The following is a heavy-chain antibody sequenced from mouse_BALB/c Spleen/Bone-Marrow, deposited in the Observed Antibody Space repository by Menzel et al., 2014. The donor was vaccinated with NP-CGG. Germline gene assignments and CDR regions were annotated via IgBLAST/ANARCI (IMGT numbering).Heavy chain of an antibody. J-gene: IGHJ4*01. CDR3: TIRYYAMDY. CDR1: GYTFTRYT. CDR2: IIPNSGYS. Sequence: VQLQQSGDELARPGASVKMSCLASGYTFTRYTMHWEKKRPGQGLEWIGYIIPNSGYSNYNQKFKDKATLTADKSSSTAYMQLSSLTSEDSAVYYCTIRYYAMDYWGQGTSVTVSS. D-gene: IGHD1-1*01. V-gene: IGHV1-4*01.